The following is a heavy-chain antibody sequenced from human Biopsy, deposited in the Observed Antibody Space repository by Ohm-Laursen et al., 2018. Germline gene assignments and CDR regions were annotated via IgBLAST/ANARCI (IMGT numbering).Heavy chain of an antibody. CDR3: ARGSSYGYDFDY. CDR1: DGSINSYY. D-gene: IGHD5-18*01. J-gene: IGHJ4*02. V-gene: IGHV4-59*01. Sequence: GTLSLTWTVSDGSINSYYWNWIRQPPGKRLEWIGNIYYSGSTNFNPSLKSRVTISVDTSKNQFSLKLSSVTAADAAVYFCARGSSYGYDFDYWGQGTLVAVSS. CDR2: IYYSGST.